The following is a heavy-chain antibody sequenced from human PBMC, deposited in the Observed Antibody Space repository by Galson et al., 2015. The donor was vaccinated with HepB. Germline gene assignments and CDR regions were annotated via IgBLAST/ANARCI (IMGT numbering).Heavy chain of an antibody. Sequence: SLRLSCAASGFTFSNYGMAWVRQAPGKGLEWVSGIRGSASSTYYADSVKGRFTISRDNSKNTLYLQMSSLRAEDTAVYYCAKFWGLKFGGVINAFDIWGQGTMVTVSS. CDR2: IRGSASST. CDR1: GFTFSNYG. CDR3: AKFWGLKFGGVINAFDI. D-gene: IGHD3-16*01. J-gene: IGHJ3*02. V-gene: IGHV3-23*01.